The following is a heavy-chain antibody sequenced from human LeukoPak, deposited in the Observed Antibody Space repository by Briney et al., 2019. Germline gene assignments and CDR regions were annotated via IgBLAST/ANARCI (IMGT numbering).Heavy chain of an antibody. J-gene: IGHJ4*02. Sequence: ASVKVSCKVSGYILIELSIHWVRQAPGKGLEWMGGFDPEDGETIYAQKFQGRVTMTEDTSTDTAYMELSSLRSEDTAMYYCATGAEQWNYFDYWGQGTLVTVSS. D-gene: IGHD6-19*01. V-gene: IGHV1-24*01. CDR1: GYILIELS. CDR2: FDPEDGET. CDR3: ATGAEQWNYFDY.